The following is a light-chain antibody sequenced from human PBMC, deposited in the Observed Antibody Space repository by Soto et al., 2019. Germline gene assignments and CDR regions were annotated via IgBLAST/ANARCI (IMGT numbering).Light chain of an antibody. CDR3: LQDYNYPYT. CDR2: AAS. Sequence: AIQMTQSPSSLSASVGDRITITCRASQAIRNDLSWYQQKPGKAPKFLIYAASTLQSGVPSRFSGSGSGTDFTLTISSLQPEDFTTYYCLQDYNYPYTFGQGTKLEIK. J-gene: IGKJ2*01. V-gene: IGKV1-6*01. CDR1: QAIRND.